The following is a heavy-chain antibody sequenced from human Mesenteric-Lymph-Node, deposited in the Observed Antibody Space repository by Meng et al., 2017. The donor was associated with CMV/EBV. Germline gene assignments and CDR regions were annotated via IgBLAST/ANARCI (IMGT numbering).Heavy chain of an antibody. J-gene: IGHJ4*02. CDR3: AKEQSVAGPSDY. D-gene: IGHD6-19*01. CDR1: GFTFSDYY. Sequence: GESLKISCAASGFTFSDYYMSWIRQAPGKGLEWVSYISSSGSPISYADSVKGRFTISRDNAKNSLYLQMNSLRVEDTAIYYCAKEQSVAGPSDYWGQGTLVTVSS. V-gene: IGHV3-11*01. CDR2: ISSSGSPI.